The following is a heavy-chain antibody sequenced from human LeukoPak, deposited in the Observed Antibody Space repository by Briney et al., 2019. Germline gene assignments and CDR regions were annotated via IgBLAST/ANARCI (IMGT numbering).Heavy chain of an antibody. Sequence: ASVKVSCKASGYTFTSYDINWVRQATGQGLEWMGWMNPNSGNTGYAQKFQGRVTMTRSTSISTAYMELSSLRSEDTAVYYCARGPMAYYDLPPPDYWGQGTLVTVSS. CDR2: MNPNSGNT. V-gene: IGHV1-8*01. J-gene: IGHJ4*02. D-gene: IGHD3-3*01. CDR1: GYTFTSYD. CDR3: ARGPMAYYDLPPPDY.